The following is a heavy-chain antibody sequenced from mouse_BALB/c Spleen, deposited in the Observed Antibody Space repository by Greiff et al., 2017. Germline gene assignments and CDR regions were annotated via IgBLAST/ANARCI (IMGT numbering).Heavy chain of an antibody. Sequence: EVQRVESGAELVKPGASVKLSCTASGFNIKDTYMHWVKQRPEQGLEWIGRIDPANGNTKYDPKFQGKATITADTSSNTAYLQLSSLTSEDTAVYYCARSYGTPWFAYWGQGTLVTVSA. V-gene: IGHV14-3*02. J-gene: IGHJ3*01. CDR3: ARSYGTPWFAY. CDR1: GFNIKDTY. D-gene: IGHD2-10*02. CDR2: IDPANGNT.